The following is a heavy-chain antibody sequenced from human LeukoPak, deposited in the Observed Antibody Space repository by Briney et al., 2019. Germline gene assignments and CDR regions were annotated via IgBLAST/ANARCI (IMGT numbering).Heavy chain of an antibody. CDR3: ARSLRRRKFDP. V-gene: IGHV4-59*13. J-gene: IGHJ5*02. D-gene: IGHD3-16*01. CDR1: GGSISDYY. CDR2: VYYSGTS. Sequence: SETLSLTCTVSGGSISDYYWSWIRQTPGGGLEWIGYVYYSGTSTYNPSLKSRVTTSVDSSKNQFSLSLRSVTAADTAVYYCARSLRRRKFDPWGQGTLVTVSS.